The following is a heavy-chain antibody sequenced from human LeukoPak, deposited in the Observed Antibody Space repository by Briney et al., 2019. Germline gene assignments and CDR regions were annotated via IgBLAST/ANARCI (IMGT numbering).Heavy chain of an antibody. Sequence: GGSLRLSCAASGFTFSSYGMHWVRQAPGKGLEWVAVISYDGSNKYYADSVKGRFTISRDNSKNTLYLQMNSLRAEDTAVYYCAKASKITMVRGVIITDYYGMDVWGQGTTVTVSS. D-gene: IGHD3-10*01. V-gene: IGHV3-30*18. CDR1: GFTFSSYG. CDR2: ISYDGSNK. J-gene: IGHJ6*02. CDR3: AKASKITMVRGVIITDYYGMDV.